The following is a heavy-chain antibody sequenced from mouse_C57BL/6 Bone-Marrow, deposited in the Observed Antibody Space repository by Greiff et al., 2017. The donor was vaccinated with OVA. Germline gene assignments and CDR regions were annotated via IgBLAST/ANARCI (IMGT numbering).Heavy chain of an antibody. CDR2: ISSGGSYT. CDR1: GFTFSSYG. J-gene: IGHJ2*01. V-gene: IGHV5-6*01. D-gene: IGHD1-1*01. Sequence: EVQLQESGGDLVKPGGSLKLSCAASGFTFSSYGMSWVRQTPDKRLEWVATISSGGSYTYYPDSVKGRFTISRDNAKNTLYLQMSSLKSEDTAMYYCARQNYGSSPYYFDYWGQGTTLTVSS. CDR3: ARQNYGSSPYYFDY.